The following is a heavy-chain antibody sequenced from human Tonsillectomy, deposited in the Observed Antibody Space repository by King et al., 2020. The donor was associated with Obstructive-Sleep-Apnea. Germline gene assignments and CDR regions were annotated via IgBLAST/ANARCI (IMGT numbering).Heavy chain of an antibody. CDR1: GYSISSGYY. CDR3: ARDLSMVRGVSLTPYFDY. V-gene: IGHV4-38-2*02. Sequence: QLQESGPGLVKPSETLSLTCTVSGYSISSGYYWGWIRQPPGKGLEWIGGIYHSGSTYYNPSLKSRVTISVDTSKNQFSLKLSSVTAADTAVCYCARDLSMVRGVSLTPYFDYWGQGTLVTVSS. D-gene: IGHD3-10*01. J-gene: IGHJ4*02. CDR2: IYHSGST.